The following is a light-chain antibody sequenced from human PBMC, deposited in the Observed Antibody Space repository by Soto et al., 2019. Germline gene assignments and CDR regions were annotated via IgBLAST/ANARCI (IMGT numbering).Light chain of an antibody. CDR1: SSDVGNYKF. J-gene: IGLJ2*01. CDR3: SAYTITNTVV. V-gene: IGLV2-14*01. Sequence: QSALTQPASVSGSPGQSITISCTGTSSDVGNYKFVSWYQQHPGKVPKLLIYEVSNRPSGISNRFSGSKSGNTASLTIFGLQAEDEADYSCSAYTITNTVVFGGGTKLTVL. CDR2: EVS.